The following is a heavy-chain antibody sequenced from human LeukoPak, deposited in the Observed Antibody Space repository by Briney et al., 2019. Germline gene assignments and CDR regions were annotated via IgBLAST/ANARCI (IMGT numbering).Heavy chain of an antibody. CDR2: INAGNGNT. CDR3: ARDPGLYQLLLWFGP. J-gene: IGHJ5*02. D-gene: IGHD2-2*01. V-gene: IGHV1-3*01. CDR1: GGTFSSYA. Sequence: ASVKVSCKASGGTFSSYAISWVRQAPGQRLEWMGWINAGNGNTKYSQKFQGRVTITRDTSASTAYMELSSLRSEDTAVYYCARDPGLYQLLLWFGPWGQGTLVTVSS.